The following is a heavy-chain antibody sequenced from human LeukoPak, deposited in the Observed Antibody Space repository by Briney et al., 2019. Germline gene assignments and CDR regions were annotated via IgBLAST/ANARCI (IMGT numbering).Heavy chain of an antibody. V-gene: IGHV3-9*03. CDR1: GFTFDDYA. CDR3: AKGSTAVVTLGVFDY. Sequence: SLRLSCAASGFTFDDYAMHWVRQAPGKGLEWVSGISWNSGSIGYADSVKGRFTISRDNAKNSLYLQMNSLRAEDMALYCCAKGSTAVVTLGVFDYWGQGTLVTVSS. J-gene: IGHJ4*02. D-gene: IGHD4-23*01. CDR2: ISWNSGSI.